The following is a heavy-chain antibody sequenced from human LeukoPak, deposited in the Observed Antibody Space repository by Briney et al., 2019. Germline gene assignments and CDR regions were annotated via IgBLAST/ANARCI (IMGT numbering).Heavy chain of an antibody. CDR3: ARDRMLPAAIDYYYGMDV. CDR1: GDSVSSNSAA. J-gene: IGHJ6*02. V-gene: IGHV6-1*01. CDR2: TYYRPKWYT. Sequence: SQTLSLTCAISGDSVSSNSAAWNWIRQSPSRGLEWLGRTYYRPKWYTDYAVSVKSRITINPDTSKNQFSLQLNSVTPEDTAVYYCARDRMLPAAIDYYYGMDVWGQGTTVTVSS. D-gene: IGHD2-2*02.